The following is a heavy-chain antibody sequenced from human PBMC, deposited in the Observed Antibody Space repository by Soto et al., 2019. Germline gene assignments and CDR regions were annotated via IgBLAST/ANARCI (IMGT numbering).Heavy chain of an antibody. J-gene: IGHJ1*01. CDR1: DASIISCDYY. D-gene: IGHD4-17*01. CDR3: ARNVYYGGTSVHFHP. Sequence: SKTLSLTCTISDASIISCDYYWTSIRQPPGKGLEWIGYIYYSGSTYYNPSLKSRVTISVDTSKNQFSLKLSSVTATDTAVYYSARNVYYGGTSVHFHPLGQGNVLTVSS. V-gene: IGHV4-30-4*01. CDR2: IYYSGST.